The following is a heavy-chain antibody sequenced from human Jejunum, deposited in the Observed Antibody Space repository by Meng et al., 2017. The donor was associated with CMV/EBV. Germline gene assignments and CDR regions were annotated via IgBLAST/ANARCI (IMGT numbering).Heavy chain of an antibody. V-gene: IGHV1-69*06. Sequence: SNYVFGWVRQAPGQGLEWVGGVIPILTSSNYAQKFQGRVTIIADKSTTTVYMEVSSLKSEDTAIYYCASGTIFGVVTPYYYGLDVWGQGTTVTVSS. CDR1: SNYV. CDR2: VIPILTSS. D-gene: IGHD3-3*01. CDR3: ASGTIFGVVTPYYYGLDV. J-gene: IGHJ6*02.